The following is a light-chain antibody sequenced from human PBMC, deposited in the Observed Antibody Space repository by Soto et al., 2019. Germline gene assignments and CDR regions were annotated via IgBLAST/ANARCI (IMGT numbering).Light chain of an antibody. V-gene: IGKV3-15*01. CDR1: QSISSD. CDR3: QPYHGWLLT. CDR2: GAS. Sequence: IVMTQSPATLSVSPGESATLSCSASQSISSDLAGYQQKPGQAPRLLIYGASTRATGVPARFSGSGSGTEFTLTISGLESEDFAVYSCQPYHGWLLTFGGAAKVEIK. J-gene: IGKJ4*01.